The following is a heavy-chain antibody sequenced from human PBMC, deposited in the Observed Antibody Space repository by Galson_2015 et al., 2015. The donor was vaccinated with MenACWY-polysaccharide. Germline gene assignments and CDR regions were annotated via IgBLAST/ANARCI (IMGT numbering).Heavy chain of an antibody. CDR3: VHSVDGIWNRLTFQPGNGMDV. CDR1: GFSLSTRGVG. J-gene: IGHJ6*02. CDR2: IWDGG. Sequence: PALVNPTQTLTLTCTFSGFSLSTRGVGVAWIRQSPEKALEWLALIWDGGRYSPSLRSRLTITKDTSQNQGVLTMADLGPVDSGTYYCVHSVDGIWNRLTFQPGNGMDVWGQGTTVTVSS. D-gene: IGHD1/OR15-1a*01. V-gene: IGHV2-5*02.